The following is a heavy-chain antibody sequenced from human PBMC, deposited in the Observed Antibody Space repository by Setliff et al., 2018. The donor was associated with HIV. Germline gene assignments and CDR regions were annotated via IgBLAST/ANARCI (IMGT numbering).Heavy chain of an antibody. J-gene: IGHJ5*02. CDR2: VSPGDSGT. D-gene: IGHD6-6*01. Sequence: GESLKISCKGFGYSFTNFLIGWVRQMPGKGLEWMGIVSPGDSGTSYSPSFQGQVTMSADKSITTAYLQWSRLKASDTAMYYCVRPLGRSSSQGWFDPWGQGTLVTVSS. CDR3: VRPLGRSSSQGWFDP. CDR1: GYSFTNFL. V-gene: IGHV5-51*01.